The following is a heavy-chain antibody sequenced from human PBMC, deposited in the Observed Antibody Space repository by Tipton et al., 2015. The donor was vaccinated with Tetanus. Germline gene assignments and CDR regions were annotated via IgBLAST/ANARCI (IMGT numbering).Heavy chain of an antibody. D-gene: IGHD2-2*01. V-gene: IGHV4-59*01. CDR3: ARRSYCSSSRCFDAFDL. Sequence: GLVKPSGTLSLTCTVSGASITTYHWSWLRQTPGRGLEWIGHIYYTGATSYNSSLQSRVTLSIDTSKNQFSLKMTSVTAADTAVYYCARRSYCSSSRCFDAFDLWGQGTMVTVSS. CDR2: IYYTGAT. CDR1: GASITTYH. J-gene: IGHJ3*01.